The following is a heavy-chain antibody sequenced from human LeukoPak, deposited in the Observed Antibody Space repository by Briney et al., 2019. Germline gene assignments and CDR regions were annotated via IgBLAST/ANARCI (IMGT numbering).Heavy chain of an antibody. J-gene: IGHJ4*02. CDR1: GFTFSSYS. V-gene: IGHV3-21*01. D-gene: IGHD3-10*01. CDR2: ISSSSSYI. CDR3: ASGKVTMVPDY. Sequence: GGSLRLSCAASGFTFSSYSMNWVRQAPGKGLEWVSSISSSSSYIYYADSVEGRFTISRDNAKNSLYLQMNSLRAEDTAVYYCASGKVTMVPDYWGQGTLVTVSS.